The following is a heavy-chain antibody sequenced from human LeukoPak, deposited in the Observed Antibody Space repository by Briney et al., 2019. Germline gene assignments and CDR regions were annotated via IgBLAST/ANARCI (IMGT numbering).Heavy chain of an antibody. CDR2: IWRDGSNK. CDR1: GFSFNEYA. V-gene: IGHV3-33*08. D-gene: IGHD1-26*01. CDR3: ARHGSGRKYFDPLDY. J-gene: IGHJ4*02. Sequence: PGGSLRLSCAAAGFSFNEYAMPWVRQAPGKGLEWVAVIWRDGSNKYYADSVKGRFTVSRDNPKNTLNLQMDSLRVEDTAVYYCARHGSGRKYFDPLDYWGQGTLVTVSS.